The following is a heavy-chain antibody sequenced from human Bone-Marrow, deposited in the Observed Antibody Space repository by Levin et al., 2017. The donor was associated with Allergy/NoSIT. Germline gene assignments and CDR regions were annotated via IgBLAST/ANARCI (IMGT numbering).Heavy chain of an antibody. D-gene: IGHD1-26*01. CDR2: ILPSDSNT. CDR1: RSPFSDYW. V-gene: IGHV5-51*01. Sequence: GGSLRLSCEGSRSPFSDYWIGWVRHMPGKGLEWMGVILPSDSNTRYSPSFKGQVTISADKSINTAYLQWSSLKASDTAIYYCARQYWNKLGGTWYYYGVDVWGQGTTVTVSS. CDR3: ARQYWNKLGGTWYYYGVDV. J-gene: IGHJ6*02.